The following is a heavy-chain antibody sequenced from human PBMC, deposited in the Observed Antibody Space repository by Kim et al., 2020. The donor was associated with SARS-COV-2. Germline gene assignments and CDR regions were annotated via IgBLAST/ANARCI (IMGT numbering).Heavy chain of an antibody. D-gene: IGHD1-1*01. J-gene: IGHJ6*02. CDR2: IYYSGST. CDR1: GGSISSYY. V-gene: IGHV4-59*13. CDR3: ARVGAYNWNDNHYYYGMCV. Sequence: SETLSLTCTVSGGSISSYYWSWIRQPPGKGLEWIGYIYYSGSTNYNPSLKSRVTISVDTSKNQFSLKLRSVTAADTAVYYCARVGAYNWNDNHYYYGMCVWGQGTTVTVSS.